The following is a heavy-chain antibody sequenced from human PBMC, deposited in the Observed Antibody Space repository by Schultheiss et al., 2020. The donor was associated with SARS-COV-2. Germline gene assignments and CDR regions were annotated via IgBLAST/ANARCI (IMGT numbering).Heavy chain of an antibody. Sequence: GESLKISCSASGFTFSSYAMHWVRQAPGKGLEYVSAISSNGGSTYYADSVKGRFTISRDNSKNTLYLQMNSLRAEDTAVYYCARDSNYYDSSGYYYPDYWGQGTLVTVSS. CDR2: ISSNGGST. CDR3: ARDSNYYDSSGYYYPDY. D-gene: IGHD3-22*01. J-gene: IGHJ4*02. V-gene: IGHV3-64*04. CDR1: GFTFSSYA.